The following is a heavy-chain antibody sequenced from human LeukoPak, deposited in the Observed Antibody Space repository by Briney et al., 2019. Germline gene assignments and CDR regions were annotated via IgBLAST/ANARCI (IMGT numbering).Heavy chain of an antibody. J-gene: IGHJ2*01. D-gene: IGHD3-10*01. CDR1: GFTFSDYY. V-gene: IGHV3-11*01. CDR2: ISSSGSTI. Sequence: RGPLRLSCAASGFTFSDYYMSWIRQAPGKGLEWVSYISSSGSTIYQADSVKGRFTISRDNAKNSLYLQMNSLRAEDTAVYYCARDRYGSGSYYNWYFDLWGRGTLVTVSS. CDR3: ARDRYGSGSYYNWYFDL.